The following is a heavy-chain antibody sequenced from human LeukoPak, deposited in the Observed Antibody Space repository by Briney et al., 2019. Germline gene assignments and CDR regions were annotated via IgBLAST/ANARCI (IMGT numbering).Heavy chain of an antibody. J-gene: IGHJ4*02. D-gene: IGHD2-21*01. CDR3: ARGSAAPHSGCFDY. CDR2: ISSNGGST. CDR1: GFTFSSYA. Sequence: GGSLRLSCAASGFTFSSYAMHWVRQAPGKGLEYVSAISSNGGSTYYANSVKGRFTISRDNSKNTLYLQMGSLRAEDMAVYYCARGSAAPHSGCFDYWGQGTLVTVSS. V-gene: IGHV3-64*01.